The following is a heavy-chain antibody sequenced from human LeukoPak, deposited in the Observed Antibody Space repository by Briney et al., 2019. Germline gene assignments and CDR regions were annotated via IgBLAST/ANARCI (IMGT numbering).Heavy chain of an antibody. CDR3: ARQPGGEMANALDY. V-gene: IGHV4-59*08. D-gene: IGHD5-24*01. CDR1: GGSSSSYY. J-gene: IGHJ4*02. CDR2: IIYSGGT. Sequence: SETLSLTRTVSGGSSSSYYWSWIRQPPGKGLEWIGYIIYSGGTNYNPSLKSRVTISVDTSKNQFSLKLSSVTAADTAVYFCARQPGGEMANALDYWGQGTLVTVSS.